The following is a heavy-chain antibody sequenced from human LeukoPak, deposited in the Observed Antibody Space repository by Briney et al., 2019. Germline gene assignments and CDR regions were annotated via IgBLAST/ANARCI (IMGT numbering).Heavy chain of an antibody. CDR3: ARDTHDSSGWLDL. Sequence: PSETLSLTCAVSGGSVSSGGYSWSWIRQPPGKGLEWIGYIYHSGSTYYNPSLKSRVTISVDWSKNQFSLKLSSVTAADTAVYYCARDTHDSSGWLDLWGRGTLVTVSS. CDR2: IYHSGST. CDR1: GGSVSSGGYS. V-gene: IGHV4-30-2*01. D-gene: IGHD3-22*01. J-gene: IGHJ2*01.